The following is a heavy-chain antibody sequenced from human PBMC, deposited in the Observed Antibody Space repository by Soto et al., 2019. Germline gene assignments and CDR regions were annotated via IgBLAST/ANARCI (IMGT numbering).Heavy chain of an antibody. V-gene: IGHV5-51*01. CDR2: IYPDDSDT. CDR1: GYDFSSYW. J-gene: IGHJ4*02. D-gene: IGHD4-17*01. Sequence: PGESLKISCKGSGYDFSSYWIGWLRQMPGKGLEWMGIIYPDDSDTRYNPSFQGQVTISADTSINTAYLQWTSLKASDTAIYYCTRQGRYGDYVPVYWGQGALVTVSS. CDR3: TRQGRYGDYVPVY.